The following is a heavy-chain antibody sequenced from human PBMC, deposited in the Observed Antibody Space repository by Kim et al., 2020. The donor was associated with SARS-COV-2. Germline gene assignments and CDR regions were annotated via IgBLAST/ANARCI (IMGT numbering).Heavy chain of an antibody. J-gene: IGHJ6*01. CDR2: IYYSGST. V-gene: IGHV4-39*07. Sequence: SETLSLTCTVSGGSISSSSYYWGWIRKPPGKGLEWIGSIYYSGSTYYNPSLKSRVTISVDTSKNQFSLKLSSVTAADTAVYYCARDPITMVRGYGMDVWG. CDR1: GGSISSSSYY. D-gene: IGHD3-10*01. CDR3: ARDPITMVRGYGMDV.